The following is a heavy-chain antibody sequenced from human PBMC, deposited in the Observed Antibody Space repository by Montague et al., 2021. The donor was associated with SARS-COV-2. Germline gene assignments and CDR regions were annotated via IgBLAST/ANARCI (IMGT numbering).Heavy chain of an antibody. CDR3: VRDTGSAQAGFDA. CDR2: TNYRSEWTS. Sequence: CAISGDSVWSNNAAWNWNRQSPSGRLAWLGRTNYRSEWTSYYATSVEGRISIDPDTSKNQFFLHLMSVTPEDTGVYYCVRDTGSAQAGFDAWGQGTLVTVSS. V-gene: IGHV6-1*01. CDR1: GDSVWSNNAA. D-gene: IGHD4-17*01. J-gene: IGHJ4*02.